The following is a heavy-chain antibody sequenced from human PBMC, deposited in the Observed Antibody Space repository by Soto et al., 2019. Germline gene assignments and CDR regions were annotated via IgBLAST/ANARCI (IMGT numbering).Heavy chain of an antibody. J-gene: IGHJ5*02. CDR2: ISSSSSYT. CDR3: ARAQSRLVPTGGFDP. CDR1: GFTFSDYY. Sequence: QVQLVESGGGLVKPGGSLRLSCAASGFTFSDYYMSWIRQAPGKGLEWVSYISSSSSYTNYADSVKGRFTISRDNAKNSLYLQMNSLRAEDTALYYCARAQSRLVPTGGFDPWGQGTLVTVSS. V-gene: IGHV3-11*06. D-gene: IGHD2-8*01.